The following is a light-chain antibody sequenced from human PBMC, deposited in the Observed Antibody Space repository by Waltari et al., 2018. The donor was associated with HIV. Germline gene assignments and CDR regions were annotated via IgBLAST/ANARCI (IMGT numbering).Light chain of an antibody. Sequence: EIVMTQSPATLSVSPGERATRSCRASQSVSSNLAWYQQKPGPAPRLLIYGASTRATGIPARFSGSGSGTEFTLTISSLQSEDFAVYYCQQYNNWPRTFGQGTKVEIK. J-gene: IGKJ1*01. V-gene: IGKV3-15*01. CDR2: GAS. CDR1: QSVSSN. CDR3: QQYNNWPRT.